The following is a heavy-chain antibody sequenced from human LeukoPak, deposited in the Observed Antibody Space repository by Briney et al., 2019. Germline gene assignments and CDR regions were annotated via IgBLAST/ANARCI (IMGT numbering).Heavy chain of an antibody. Sequence: PGGSLRLSCAASGFTFSAYAMHWVRQAPGKGLEWVAVISYDGSNKYYADSVKGRFTISGDKSKNTLYLQMKSLRPEDTAVYYCARGPGPIAGAKNPFDIWGQGKMVTVSS. CDR2: ISYDGSNK. V-gene: IGHV3-30*01. CDR1: GFTFSAYA. D-gene: IGHD1-26*01. J-gene: IGHJ3*02. CDR3: ARGPGPIAGAKNPFDI.